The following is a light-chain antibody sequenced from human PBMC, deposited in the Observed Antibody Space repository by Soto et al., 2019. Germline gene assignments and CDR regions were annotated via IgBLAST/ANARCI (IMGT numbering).Light chain of an antibody. J-gene: IGLJ1*01. V-gene: IGLV2-14*01. Sequence: QSALTQPASVSGSPGQSITISCTGTSSDVGGYNYVSWYQQHPGKAPKLMIYDVSNRPSGISNRFSGSKSGNTASLTISGLQAEDEAAYYCSSSKSTSTPYVFGTGTKVTVL. CDR2: DVS. CDR1: SSDVGGYNY. CDR3: SSSKSTSTPYV.